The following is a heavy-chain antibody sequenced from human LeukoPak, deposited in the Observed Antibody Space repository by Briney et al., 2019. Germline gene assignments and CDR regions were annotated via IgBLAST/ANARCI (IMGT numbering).Heavy chain of an antibody. J-gene: IGHJ6*02. CDR2: VYSGGST. CDR1: GFTVSTNY. D-gene: IGHD4-17*01. CDR3: ARGMTTVGMDV. V-gene: IGHV3-53*04. Sequence: VGSLRLSCAASGFTVSTNYMSWVRQAPGKGLEWVSVVYSGGSTYYADSVKGRFTISRHNSKNTLYLQMNSLRAEDTAVYYCARGMTTVGMDVWGQGTTVTVSS.